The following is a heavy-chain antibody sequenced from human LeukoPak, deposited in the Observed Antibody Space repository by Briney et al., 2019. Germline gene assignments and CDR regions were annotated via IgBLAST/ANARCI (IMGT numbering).Heavy chain of an antibody. J-gene: IGHJ4*02. CDR1: GGSISSHY. V-gene: IGHV4-59*11. CDR2: IYYSGST. CDR3: ERERGGYID. Sequence: KPSETLSLTCTVSGGSISSHYWSWIRQPPGKGLEWIGYIYYSGSTNYNPSLKSRVTISVDTSKNQFSLKLSSVTAADTAVYYCERERGGYIDWGQGTLVTVSS. D-gene: IGHD5-12*01.